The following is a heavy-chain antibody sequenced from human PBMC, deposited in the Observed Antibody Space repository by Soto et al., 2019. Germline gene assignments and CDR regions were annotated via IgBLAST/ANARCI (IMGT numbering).Heavy chain of an antibody. J-gene: IGHJ4*02. CDR1: GFTFSSYG. V-gene: IGHV3-30*18. CDR3: AKDSSSSYFDY. D-gene: IGHD6-6*01. Sequence: QVQLVESGGGVVQPGRSLRLSCAASGFTFSSYGMHWVRQAPGKGLEWVAVISYDGSNKYYADSVKGRFTISRDNSKNTLYLQMNSLRAEDTAVYYCAKDSSSSYFDYWGQGTLVTVSS. CDR2: ISYDGSNK.